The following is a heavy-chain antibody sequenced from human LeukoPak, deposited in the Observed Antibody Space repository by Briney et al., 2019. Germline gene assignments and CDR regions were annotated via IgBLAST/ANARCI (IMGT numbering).Heavy chain of an antibody. J-gene: IGHJ4*02. D-gene: IGHD6-13*01. CDR3: ARDPYSSSWYGRDLDY. Sequence: ASVKVSCKASGYTFTSYAMNWVRQAPGQGLEWMGWINTNTGNPTYAQGFTGRFVFSLDTSVSTAYLQISSLKAEDTAVYYCARDPYSSSWYGRDLDYWGQGTLVTVSS. CDR1: GYTFTSYA. V-gene: IGHV7-4-1*02. CDR2: INTNTGNP.